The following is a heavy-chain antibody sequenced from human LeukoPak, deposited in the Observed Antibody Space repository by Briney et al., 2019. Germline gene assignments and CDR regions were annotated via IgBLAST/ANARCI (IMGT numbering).Heavy chain of an antibody. V-gene: IGHV1-18*01. J-gene: IGHJ6*02. CDR2: ISGYNGDT. CDR3: AREHDNRVPYYCGMDV. CDR1: GYIFTKHG. D-gene: IGHD3-22*01. Sequence: ASVKVSCKNSGYIFTKHGISWVRQAPGQGLEWMAWISGYNGDTKYAQNFQGRVALTTDTSTSTAYMEVRGLRSDDTAVYYCAREHDNRVPYYCGMDVWGQETTVTVSS.